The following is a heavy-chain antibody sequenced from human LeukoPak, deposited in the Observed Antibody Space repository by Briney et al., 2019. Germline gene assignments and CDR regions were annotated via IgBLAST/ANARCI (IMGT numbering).Heavy chain of an antibody. CDR1: GGSFSGYY. Sequence: SETLSLTCAVYGGSFSGYYWSWIRQPPGKGLEWIGEINHSGSTNYNPSLKSRVTISVDTSKNQFSLKLSSVTAADTAVYYCARGRMVVTAIDFDYWGQGTLGTVSS. V-gene: IGHV4-34*01. J-gene: IGHJ4*02. D-gene: IGHD2-21*02. CDR2: INHSGST. CDR3: ARGRMVVTAIDFDY.